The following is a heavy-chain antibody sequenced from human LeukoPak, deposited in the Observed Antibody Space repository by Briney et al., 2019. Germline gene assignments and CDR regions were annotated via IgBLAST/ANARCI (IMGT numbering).Heavy chain of an antibody. J-gene: IGHJ5*02. D-gene: IGHD3-10*01. CDR3: ARGGYYGSGNDFRFDP. CDR2: IYHSGRT. CDR1: GGSIISGNW. Sequence: SETLSLTCAVSGGSIISGNWWSWVRQPPGKGLEWIGEIYHSGRTNYNPSLKSRVTISVDTSKNQFSLKLSSVTAADTAVYYCARGGYYGSGNDFRFDPWGQGTLVTVSS. V-gene: IGHV4-4*02.